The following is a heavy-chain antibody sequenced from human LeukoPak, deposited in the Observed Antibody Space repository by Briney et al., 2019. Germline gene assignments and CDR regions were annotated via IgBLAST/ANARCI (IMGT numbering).Heavy chain of an antibody. J-gene: IGHJ5*02. D-gene: IGHD3-10*01. V-gene: IGHV3-23*01. CDR3: ARDIRNYYDSGAYGWFDP. CDR1: GFTFSSYG. CDR2: ISGSGGNV. Sequence: GSLRLSCAASGFTFSSYGMSWVRQAPGKGLEWVSSISGSGGNVYYAGSVRGRFTISRDNSKNTVYLQMNSLRAEDTATYYCARDIRNYYDSGAYGWFDPRGQGTLVPVSS.